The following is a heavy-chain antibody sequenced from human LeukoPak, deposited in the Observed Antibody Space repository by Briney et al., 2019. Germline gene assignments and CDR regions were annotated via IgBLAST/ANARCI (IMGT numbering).Heavy chain of an antibody. CDR2: IYNSGNT. CDR1: GYSLRRRYY. D-gene: IGHD4-17*01. CDR3: ARAYGYYYYMDV. V-gene: IGHV4-38-2*01. J-gene: IGHJ6*03. Sequence: PWETLSLTCAVSGYSLRRRYYWGWIRPPPGEGLEWLGFIYNSGNTWYSPSLKSRVTISVDTSKNQVSLKLTSVTAADTAVYYCARAYGYYYYMDVWGKGTTVTVSS.